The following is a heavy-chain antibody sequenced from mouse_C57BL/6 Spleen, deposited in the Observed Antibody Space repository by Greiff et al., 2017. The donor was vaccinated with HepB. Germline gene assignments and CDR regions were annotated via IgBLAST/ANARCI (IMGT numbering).Heavy chain of an antibody. D-gene: IGHD3-1*01. Sequence: VQLQQPGTELVKPGASVKLSCKASGYTFTSYWMHWVKQRPGQGLEWIGNINPSNGGTNYNEKFKSKATLTVDKSSSTAYMQLSSRTSEDSAVYYCARRGYGDYYAMDYWGQGTSVTVSS. CDR2: INPSNGGT. J-gene: IGHJ4*01. CDR1: GYTFTSYW. CDR3: ARRGYGDYYAMDY. V-gene: IGHV1-53*01.